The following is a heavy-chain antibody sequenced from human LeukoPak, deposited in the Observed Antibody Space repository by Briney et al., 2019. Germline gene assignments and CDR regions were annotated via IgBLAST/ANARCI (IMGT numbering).Heavy chain of an antibody. D-gene: IGHD3-3*01. J-gene: IGHJ5*02. CDR2: IIPIFGTA. CDR1: GGTFSSYA. CDR3: ARKGTIFGVVEDNWFDP. V-gene: IGHV1-69*13. Sequence: ASVEVSCKASGGTFSSYAISWVRQAPGQGLEWMGGIIPIFGTANYAQKFQGRVTITADESTSTAYMELSSLRSENTAVYYCARKGTIFGVVEDNWFDPWGQGTLVTVSS.